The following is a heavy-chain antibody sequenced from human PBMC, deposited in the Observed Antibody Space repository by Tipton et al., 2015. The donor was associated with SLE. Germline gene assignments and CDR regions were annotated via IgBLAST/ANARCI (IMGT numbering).Heavy chain of an antibody. V-gene: IGHV3-21*04. Sequence: SLRLSCAASRFTFSSYSMNWVRQAPGKGLEWVSSISSSSSYIYYADSVKGRFTISRDNAKNSLYLQMNSLRAEDTAVYYCARAGIPPYYYYYMDVWGKGTTVTVSS. D-gene: IGHD6-13*01. CDR3: ARAGIPPYYYYYMDV. CDR1: RFTFSSYS. CDR2: ISSSSSYI. J-gene: IGHJ6*03.